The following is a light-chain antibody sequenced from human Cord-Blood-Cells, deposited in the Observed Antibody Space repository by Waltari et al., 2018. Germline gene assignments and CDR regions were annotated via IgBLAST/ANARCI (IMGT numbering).Light chain of an antibody. CDR1: QSVSSSY. CDR2: GAS. V-gene: IGKV3-20*01. J-gene: IGKJ1*01. CDR3: QQYGSSPPWT. Sequence: IVLTQSPGTLSLSPGERDTLSCRASQSVSSSYLAWYQQKPGQAPRLLIYGASSRATGIPDRFSGSGSGTDFTLTISRLEAEDFAVYYCQQYGSSPPWTFGQGTKVEIK.